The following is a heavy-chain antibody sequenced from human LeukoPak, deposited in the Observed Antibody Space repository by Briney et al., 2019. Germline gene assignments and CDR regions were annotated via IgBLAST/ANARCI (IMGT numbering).Heavy chain of an antibody. CDR3: ARGFCSSTSCQIPIDY. J-gene: IGHJ4*02. D-gene: IGHD2-2*01. CDR1: GGSISNYY. Sequence: SETLSLTCTVSGGSISNYYWSWIRQPPGKGLEWIGYIYYSGSTNYNPSLKSRVTISVDTSKNQFSLKLSSVTAADTAVYYCARGFCSSTSCQIPIDYWGQGTLVTVSS. CDR2: IYYSGST. V-gene: IGHV4-59*01.